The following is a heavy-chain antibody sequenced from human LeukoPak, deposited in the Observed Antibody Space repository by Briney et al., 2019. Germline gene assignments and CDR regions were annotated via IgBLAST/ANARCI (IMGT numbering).Heavy chain of an antibody. J-gene: IGHJ2*01. V-gene: IGHV4-59*08. CDR2: IYYSGST. Sequence: SETLSLTCTVSGGSISSYYWSWIRQPPGKGLEWIGYIYYSGSTNYNPSLKSRVTISVDTSKNQFSLKLSSVTAGDTAVYYCARQGGGFWYFDLWGRGTLVTVSS. CDR3: ARQGGGFWYFDL. CDR1: GGSISSYY. D-gene: IGHD6-25*01.